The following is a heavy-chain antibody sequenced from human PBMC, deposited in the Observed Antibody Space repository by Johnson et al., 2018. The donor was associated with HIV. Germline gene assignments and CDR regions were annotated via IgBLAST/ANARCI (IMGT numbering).Heavy chain of an antibody. D-gene: IGHD1-26*01. CDR2: IKSKTDGGTT. Sequence: VQLVESGGGLEQPGGSLRVSCAASGFTFSNAWMNWVRQAPGKGLEWVGRIKSKTDGGTTDYAAPVKGRFTISRDDSKNTLYLQMNSLKTEDTALYYCTTDVPGGPYYNAFDIWGQGTMVTVSS. V-gene: IGHV3-15*01. CDR3: TTDVPGGPYYNAFDI. J-gene: IGHJ3*02. CDR1: GFTFSNAW.